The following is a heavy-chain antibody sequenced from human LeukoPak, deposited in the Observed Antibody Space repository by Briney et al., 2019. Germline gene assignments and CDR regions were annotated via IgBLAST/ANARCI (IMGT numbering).Heavy chain of an antibody. J-gene: IGHJ4*02. CDR2: ISGSGGST. CDR3: ARKYYYDSSGYYYPYFDY. V-gene: IGHV3-23*01. Sequence: PGGSLRLSCAASGFTFSSYAMSWVRQAPGKGLEGVSAISGSGGSTYYADSVKGRFTISRDNSKNTLYLQMNSLRAEDTALYYCARKYYYDSSGYYYPYFDYWGQGTLVTVSS. CDR1: GFTFSSYA. D-gene: IGHD3-22*01.